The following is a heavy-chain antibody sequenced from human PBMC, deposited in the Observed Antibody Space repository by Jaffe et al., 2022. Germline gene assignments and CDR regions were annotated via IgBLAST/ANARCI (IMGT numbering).Heavy chain of an antibody. CDR2: IYYSGST. CDR1: GGSISSYY. D-gene: IGHD3-22*01. CDR3: ARTLGHYDSSGYYYARVGAFDI. J-gene: IGHJ3*02. Sequence: QVQLQESGPGLVKPSETLSLTCTVSGGSISSYYWSWIRQPPGKGLEWIGYIYYSGSTNYNPSLKSRVTISVDTSKNQFSLKLSSVTAADTAVYYCARTLGHYDSSGYYYARVGAFDIWGQGTMVTVSS. V-gene: IGHV4-59*01.